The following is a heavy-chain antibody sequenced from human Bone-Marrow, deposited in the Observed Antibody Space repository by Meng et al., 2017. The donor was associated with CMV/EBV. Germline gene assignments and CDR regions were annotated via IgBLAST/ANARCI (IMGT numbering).Heavy chain of an antibody. D-gene: IGHD5-12*01. CDR2: ISNSGST. CDR3: ARGDPKYNGLRRVYFDY. V-gene: IGHV4-59*01. J-gene: IGHJ4*02. CDR1: GGSISTYY. Sequence: SETLSLTCTVSGGSISTYYWSWIRQPPGKGLQWIGYISNSGSTNYNPSLKSRVTISLDTSKNQFSLKVTSVTAADTAVYYCARGDPKYNGLRRVYFDYWGQGTLVTVSS.